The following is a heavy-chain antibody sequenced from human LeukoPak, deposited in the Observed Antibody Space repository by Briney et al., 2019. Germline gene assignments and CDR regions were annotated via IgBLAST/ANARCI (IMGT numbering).Heavy chain of an antibody. J-gene: IGHJ3*02. CDR1: GYTFTGYY. V-gene: IGHV1-2*02. Sequence: ASVKVSCKASGYTFTGYYMHWVRQAPGQGLEWMGWINPNSGGTNYAQKFQGRVTMTRDTSINTAYMELSRLRSDDTAVYFCARAGVWDYSDTSGYHNGAFDIWGQGAMVTVSS. D-gene: IGHD3-22*01. CDR2: INPNSGGT. CDR3: ARAGVWDYSDTSGYHNGAFDI.